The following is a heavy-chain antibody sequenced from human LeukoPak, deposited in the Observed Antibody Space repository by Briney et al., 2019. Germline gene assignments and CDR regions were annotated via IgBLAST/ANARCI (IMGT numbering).Heavy chain of an antibody. CDR2: LKEDVSAR. V-gene: IGHV3-7*01. CDR1: GFSISSHW. D-gene: IGHD3-10*01. J-gene: IGHJ4*02. CDR3: ARGPPYGSRSDFLDY. Sequence: GGSLRLSCVASGFSISSHWMSWVRQAPGKGLEWVASLKEDVSARNLVDSVKGRFTISTDNAKNSLNLQMNSLRVEDTAVYYCARGPPYGSRSDFLDYWGLGTLVTVSS.